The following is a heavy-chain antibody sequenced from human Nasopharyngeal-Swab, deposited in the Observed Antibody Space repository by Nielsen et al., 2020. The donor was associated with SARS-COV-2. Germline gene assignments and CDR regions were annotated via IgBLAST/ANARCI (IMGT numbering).Heavy chain of an antibody. Sequence: ALVKVSCKASGGTFSSYAISWVRQAPGQGLEWMGWISAYNGNTNYAQKLQGRVTMTTDTSTSTAYMELRSLRSDDTAVYYCARWAGIGDYYYGMDVWGQGTTVTVSS. V-gene: IGHV1-18*01. J-gene: IGHJ6*02. CDR1: GGTFSSYA. D-gene: IGHD6-19*01. CDR3: ARWAGIGDYYYGMDV. CDR2: ISAYNGNT.